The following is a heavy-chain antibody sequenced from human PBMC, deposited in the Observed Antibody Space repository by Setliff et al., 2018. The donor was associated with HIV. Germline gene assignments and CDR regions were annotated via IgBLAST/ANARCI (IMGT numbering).Heavy chain of an antibody. Sequence: PGGSLRLSCAASGFTFSGYEMNWVRQAPGRGLECVANIKEDGSEKYYVDSVKGRFTISRDNAKDSLYLQMNNLRAEDTAVYYCARVFWYGLPQIYYYMDVWGKGTTVTVSS. J-gene: IGHJ6*03. D-gene: IGHD2-8*02. CDR1: GFTFSGYE. CDR3: ARVFWYGLPQIYYYMDV. V-gene: IGHV3-7*01. CDR2: IKEDGSEK.